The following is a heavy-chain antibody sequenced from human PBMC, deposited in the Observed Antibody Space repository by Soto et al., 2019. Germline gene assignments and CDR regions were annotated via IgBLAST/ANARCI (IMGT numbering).Heavy chain of an antibody. CDR2: IYPGDSDT. CDR3: ARVDTAMVHYYGMDV. CDR1: GYSFTSYW. Sequence: RGESLKISCKGSGYSFTSYWIGWVRQMPGKGLEWMGIIYPGDSDTRYSPSFQGQVTISADKSISTAYLQWSSLKASDTAMYYCARVDTAMVHYYGMDVWGQGTTVTVSS. V-gene: IGHV5-51*01. D-gene: IGHD5-18*01. J-gene: IGHJ6*02.